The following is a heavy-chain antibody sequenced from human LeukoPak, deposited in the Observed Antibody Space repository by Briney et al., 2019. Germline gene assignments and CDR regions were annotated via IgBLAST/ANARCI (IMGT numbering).Heavy chain of an antibody. J-gene: IGHJ6*03. Sequence: GGSLRLSCAASGFTFSISWMHWVRQAPGKGLEWVARIDSDDSRTIYADSVKGRFTISRDDAKNTLYLQMNSLRADDTAVYYCARGFGRTGHPGDYYDYMDVWGKGTTVTVSS. CDR2: IDSDDSRT. CDR3: ARGFGRTGHPGDYYDYMDV. D-gene: IGHD3/OR15-3a*01. V-gene: IGHV3-74*01. CDR1: GFTFSISW.